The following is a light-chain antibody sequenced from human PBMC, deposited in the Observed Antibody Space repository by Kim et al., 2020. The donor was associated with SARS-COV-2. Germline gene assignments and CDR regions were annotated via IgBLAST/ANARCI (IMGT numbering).Light chain of an antibody. V-gene: IGKV1-6*01. J-gene: IGKJ2*01. CDR1: QGITNN. CDR3: LQEYNYPYT. CDR2: AAS. Sequence: AIQMTQSPSSLSASVGDRVTITCWASQGITNNLGWFQQKPGTAPKLLIYAASILQAGVPPRFSGSGSGTHFTLTISSLQPEDFATYYCLQEYNYPYTFGQGTKLEIK.